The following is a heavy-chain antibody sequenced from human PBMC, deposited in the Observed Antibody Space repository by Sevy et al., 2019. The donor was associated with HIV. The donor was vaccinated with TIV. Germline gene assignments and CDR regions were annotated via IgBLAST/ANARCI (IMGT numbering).Heavy chain of an antibody. V-gene: IGHV1-46*01. CDR3: ARENSENYSWDY. Sequence: ASVKVSCKASGYTLTNYYMHWVRQAPGQGLEWMGIINPSGGTTSYPRKFQGRVTMTRDTSTSTVYMELSSLRSEDTAVYYCARENSENYSWDYWGQGTLVTVSS. D-gene: IGHD1-26*01. CDR1: GYTLTNYY. CDR2: INPSGGTT. J-gene: IGHJ4*02.